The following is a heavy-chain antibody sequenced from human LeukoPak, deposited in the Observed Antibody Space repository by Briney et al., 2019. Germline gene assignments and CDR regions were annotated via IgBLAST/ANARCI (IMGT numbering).Heavy chain of an antibody. Sequence: GGSLRLSCAASGFTFSSYAMSWDRQAPGKGLEWVSSISGSGDSTYYADSVKGRFTISRDNSKNTLYLQMNSLRAENTAVYYCANSAGYCSSTSCFDYYFDYWGQGTLVTVSS. CDR2: ISGSGDST. CDR1: GFTFSSYA. D-gene: IGHD2-2*01. V-gene: IGHV3-23*01. CDR3: ANSAGYCSSTSCFDYYFDY. J-gene: IGHJ4*02.